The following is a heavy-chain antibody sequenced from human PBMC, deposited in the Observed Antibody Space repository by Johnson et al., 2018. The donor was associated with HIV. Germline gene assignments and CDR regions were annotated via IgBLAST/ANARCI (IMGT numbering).Heavy chain of an antibody. CDR2: ISSSGGTI. CDR1: GFTFSSYG. CDR3: ARGGVWNDFDAFDI. V-gene: IGHV3-48*01. D-gene: IGHD1-1*01. Sequence: VQLVESGGGVVQPGGSLRLSCAASGFTFSSYGMHWVRQAPGKGLEWVSYISSSGGTIYYADSVKGRFTISRDNSKNTLYLQMNSLRAEDTAVYYCARGGVWNDFDAFDIWGQGTMVTVSS. J-gene: IGHJ3*02.